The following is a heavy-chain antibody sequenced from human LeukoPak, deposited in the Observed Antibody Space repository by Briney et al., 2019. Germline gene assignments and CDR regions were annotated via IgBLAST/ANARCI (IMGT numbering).Heavy chain of an antibody. J-gene: IGHJ6*02. CDR1: GYTFSGYY. V-gene: IGHV1-46*01. CDR3: TRATSVVVPAADHYYYGMDV. D-gene: IGHD2-2*01. CDR2: INPSGGGT. Sequence: ASVKVSCKASGYTFSGYYIQWVRQAPGQGLEWMGMINPSGGGTSYAQRFQGRVTMTRDTSTSKVDMELSSLRSEDTAVYYCTRATSVVVPAADHYYYGMDVWGQGTTVTVSS.